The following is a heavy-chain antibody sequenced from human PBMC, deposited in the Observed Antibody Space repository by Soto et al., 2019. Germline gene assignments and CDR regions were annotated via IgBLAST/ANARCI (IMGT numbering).Heavy chain of an antibody. CDR3: ARDPPYYDFWSGYPESDAFDI. J-gene: IGHJ3*02. D-gene: IGHD3-3*01. Sequence: ASVKVSCKASGYTFTSYDINWVRQATGQGLEWMGWMNPNSGNTGYAQKFQGRVTMTRNTSISTAYMELSSLRSEDTAVYYCARDPPYYDFWSGYPESDAFDIWGQGTMVTVSS. V-gene: IGHV1-8*01. CDR2: MNPNSGNT. CDR1: GYTFTSYD.